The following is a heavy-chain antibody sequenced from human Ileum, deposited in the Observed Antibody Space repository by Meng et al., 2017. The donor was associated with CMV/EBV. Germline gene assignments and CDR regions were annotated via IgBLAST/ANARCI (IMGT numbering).Heavy chain of an antibody. CDR2: ISSSGSST. CDR1: GFTFSIYE. D-gene: IGHD2-15*01. CDR3: ARKGYGMLDS. V-gene: IGHV3-48*03. Sequence: GESLKISCAASGFTFSIYEMNWVRQAPGKGLEWVSYISSSGSSTYYPDSVKGRFTISRDNTKNSLDLQMNSLRAEDTAVYYCARKGYGMLDSWGQGTLVTVSS. J-gene: IGHJ4*02.